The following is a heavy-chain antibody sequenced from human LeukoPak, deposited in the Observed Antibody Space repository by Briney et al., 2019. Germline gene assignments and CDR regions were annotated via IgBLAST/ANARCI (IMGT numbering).Heavy chain of an antibody. D-gene: IGHD4-17*01. CDR3: ATLLYGDYGVSAYFDY. J-gene: IGHJ4*02. CDR2: INPNSGGT. CDR1: GYTFTGYY. Sequence: ASVKVSCKASGYTFTGYYMHWVRQAPGQGLEWMGWINPNSGGTNYAQKFQGRVTMTRDTSISTAYMELSRLRSDDTAVYYCATLLYGDYGVSAYFDYWGQGTLVTVSS. V-gene: IGHV1-2*02.